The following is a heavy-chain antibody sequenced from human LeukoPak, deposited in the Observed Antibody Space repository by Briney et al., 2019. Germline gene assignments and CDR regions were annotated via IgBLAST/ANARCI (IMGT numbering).Heavy chain of an antibody. J-gene: IGHJ6*02. CDR3: AKVPGPGWYYGMDV. CDR2: ISGSGGST. V-gene: IGHV3-23*01. Sequence: QSGGSLRLSCAASGFTFSSYAKSWVRQAPGKGLEWVSAISGSGGSTYYADSVKGRFTISRDNSKNTLYLQMNSLRAEDTAVYYCAKVPGPGWYYGMDVWGQGTTVTVSS. D-gene: IGHD6-19*01. CDR1: GFTFSSYA.